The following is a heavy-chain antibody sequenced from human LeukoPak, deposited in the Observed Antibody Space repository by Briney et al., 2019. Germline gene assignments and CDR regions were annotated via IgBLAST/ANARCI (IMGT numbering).Heavy chain of an antibody. J-gene: IGHJ4*02. CDR1: GGSFSGYY. Sequence: PETLSLTCAVYGGSFSGYYWSWIRQPPGKGLEWIGEINHSGSTNYNPSLKSRVTISVDTSKNQFSLKLSSVTAADTAVYYCARGTPHYYWGQGTLVTVSS. CDR2: INHSGST. CDR3: ARGTPHYY. V-gene: IGHV4-34*01. D-gene: IGHD3-3*02.